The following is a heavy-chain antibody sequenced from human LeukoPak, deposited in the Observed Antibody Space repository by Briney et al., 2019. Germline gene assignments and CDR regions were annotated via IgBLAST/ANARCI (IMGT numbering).Heavy chain of an antibody. D-gene: IGHD5-24*01. J-gene: IGHJ4*02. CDR1: GYTFTSYA. CDR3: ARDRYGDGFAHFDY. Sequence: ASVKVSCKASGYTFTSYAMHWVRQAPGQGLEWMGWITPSGGTNYPQKFQGRVAITRDASITTAYMDLSRLTSDDTAVYYCARDRYGDGFAHFDYWGQGALVTVSS. V-gene: IGHV1-2*02. CDR2: ITPSGGT.